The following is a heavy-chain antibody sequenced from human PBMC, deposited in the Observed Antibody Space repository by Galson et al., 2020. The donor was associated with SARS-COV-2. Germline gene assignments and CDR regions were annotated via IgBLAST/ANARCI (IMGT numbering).Heavy chain of an antibody. CDR2: IDWDDDK. CDR3: ARRPEYAGTRGNYYYYGMDV. J-gene: IGHJ6*02. CDR1: GFSLSTSGMC. V-gene: IGHV2-70*01. Sequence: SGPTLVKPTQTLTLTCTFSGFSLSTSGMCVSWIRQPPGKALEWLALIDWDDDKYYSTSLKTRLTISKDTSKNQVVLTMTNMDPVDTATYYCARRPEYAGTRGNYYYYGMDVWGQGTTVTVSS. D-gene: IGHD2-8*01.